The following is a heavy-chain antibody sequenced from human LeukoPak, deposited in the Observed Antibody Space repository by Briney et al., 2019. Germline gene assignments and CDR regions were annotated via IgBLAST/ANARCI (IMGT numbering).Heavy chain of an antibody. CDR2: ISGSGGST. Sequence: SGRSLRLSCAASGFTLSSYAMSCVRQAPGKGLEWVSAISGSGGSTYYADSVKGRFTISRDNAKNSLYLQMNSLRAEDSAVYYCARDYDILTGMGYFDYWGQGTLVTVSS. CDR3: ARDYDILTGMGYFDY. CDR1: GFTLSSYA. V-gene: IGHV3-23*01. D-gene: IGHD3-9*01. J-gene: IGHJ4*02.